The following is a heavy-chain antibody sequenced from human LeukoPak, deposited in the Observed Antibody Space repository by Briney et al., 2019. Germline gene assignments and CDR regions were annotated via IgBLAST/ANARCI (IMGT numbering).Heavy chain of an antibody. CDR3: ARGQWTRAFDI. Sequence: SETLSLTCTISGDSISSYYWSWIRQPPGKGLEWIGYIYYSGSTNYNPSLKGRVTISVDTSKNQFSLKLNSMTAADTAVYYCARGQWTRAFDIWGQGTMVTVSS. D-gene: IGHD6-19*01. CDR2: IYYSGST. J-gene: IGHJ3*02. V-gene: IGHV4-59*01. CDR1: GDSISSYY.